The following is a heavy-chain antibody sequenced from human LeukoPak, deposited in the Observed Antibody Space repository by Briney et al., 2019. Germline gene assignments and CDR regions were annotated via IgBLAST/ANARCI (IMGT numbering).Heavy chain of an antibody. CDR1: GLRFRNYG. Sequence: GGSLRLSCVVSGLRFRNYGMHWVRQAPGKGLEWVSFLYGGGNTHYADSVKGRFTISRDTSKNTLYLQMNSLRAADTAMYYCAGGATSVVDYWGQGTLVTVSS. V-gene: IGHV3-NL1*01. J-gene: IGHJ4*02. CDR2: LYGGGNT. CDR3: AGGATSVVDY. D-gene: IGHD1-26*01.